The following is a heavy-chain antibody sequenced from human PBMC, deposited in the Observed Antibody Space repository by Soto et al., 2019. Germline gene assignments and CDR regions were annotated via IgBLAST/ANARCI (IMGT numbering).Heavy chain of an antibody. D-gene: IGHD2-2*01. V-gene: IGHV4-59*08. Sequence: VQLQESGPGLVKPSETLSLTCTVSGGSISSYYWSWIRQPPGKGLEWIGYIYYSGSTNYNPSLKSRVTISVDTSKNQFSLKLSSVTAADTAVYYCARRGYCSSTSCALDYYYGMDVWGQGTTVTVSS. CDR1: GGSISSYY. J-gene: IGHJ6*02. CDR2: IYYSGST. CDR3: ARRGYCSSTSCALDYYYGMDV.